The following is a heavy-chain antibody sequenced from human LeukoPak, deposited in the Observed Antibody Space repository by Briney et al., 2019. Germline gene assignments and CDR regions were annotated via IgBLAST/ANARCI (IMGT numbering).Heavy chain of an antibody. J-gene: IGHJ4*02. V-gene: IGHV3-21*01. Sequence: GGPLRLSCAASGFTFSSYTMNWVRQAPGKGLERVSSISGSSTYIYYADSVKGRFTISRDNAKNSLYLQMNSLRAEDTAVYYCARDPEGYCSSTSCYASSYFDYWGQGTLVTVSS. CDR1: GFTFSSYT. D-gene: IGHD2-2*01. CDR2: ISGSSTYI. CDR3: ARDPEGYCSSTSCYASSYFDY.